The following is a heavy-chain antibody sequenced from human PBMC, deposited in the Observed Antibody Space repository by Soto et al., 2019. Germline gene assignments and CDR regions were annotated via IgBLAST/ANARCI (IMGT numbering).Heavy chain of an antibody. Sequence: GGSLRLSCAASGFSFSTYGMHWVRQAPGKGLEWVSRISSDGSNKSYADSVKGRFTISRDNAKNTLYLQMNSLRAEDTAVYYCARDPGYYDSSGYYDYWGQGTLVTVSS. CDR3: ARDPGYYDSSGYYDY. CDR2: ISSDGSNK. J-gene: IGHJ4*02. V-gene: IGHV3-74*01. D-gene: IGHD3-22*01. CDR1: GFSFSTYG.